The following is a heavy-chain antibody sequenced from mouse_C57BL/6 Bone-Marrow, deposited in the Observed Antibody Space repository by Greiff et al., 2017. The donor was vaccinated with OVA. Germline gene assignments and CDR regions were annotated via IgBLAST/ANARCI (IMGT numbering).Heavy chain of an antibody. J-gene: IGHJ4*01. CDR3: ARPITTVVAYYYAMDY. Sequence: QVQLQQSGPGLVQPSQRLSITCTVSGFSLTSYGVHWVRQSPGKGLEWLGVIWSGGSTDYNAAFISRLSISKDNSKSQVFFKMNSLQADDTAIYYCARPITTVVAYYYAMDYWGQGTSVTVSS. D-gene: IGHD1-1*01. CDR2: IWSGGST. V-gene: IGHV2-2*01. CDR1: GFSLTSYG.